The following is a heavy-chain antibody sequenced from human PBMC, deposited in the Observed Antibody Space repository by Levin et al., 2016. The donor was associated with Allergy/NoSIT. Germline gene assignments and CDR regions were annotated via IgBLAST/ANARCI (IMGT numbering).Heavy chain of an antibody. CDR2: IYPGDSDT. CDR3: ARSTMEVATFFDY. V-gene: IGHV5-51*01. J-gene: IGHJ4*02. D-gene: IGHD5-12*01. Sequence: VRQAPGKGLEWMGIIYPGDSDTRYSPSFQGQVTISGDKSISTAYLQWSSLKASDTAMYYCARSTMEVATFFDYWGQGTLVTVSS.